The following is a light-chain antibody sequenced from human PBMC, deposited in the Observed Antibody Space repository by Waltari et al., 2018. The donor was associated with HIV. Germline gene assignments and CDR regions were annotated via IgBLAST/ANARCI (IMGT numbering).Light chain of an antibody. CDR3: AVWDDGLNGPE. V-gene: IGLV1-44*01. CDR1: NYNIGSNT. CDR2: SDD. J-gene: IGLJ3*02. Sequence: QSVLTRPPSASGTPGQRVTLPCSGSNYNIGSNTVSGSQQLPGTAPKLLIYSDDQRPSGVPDRFSGSKSGTSASLAISGLQSEDEADYYCAVWDDGLNGPEFGGGTKLTVL.